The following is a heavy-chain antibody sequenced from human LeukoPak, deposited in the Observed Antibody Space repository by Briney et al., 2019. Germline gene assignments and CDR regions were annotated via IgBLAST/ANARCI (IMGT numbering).Heavy chain of an antibody. J-gene: IGHJ4*02. CDR1: GFTFSSYG. V-gene: IGHV3-33*06. CDR3: AKSEFVVVPAAEDY. D-gene: IGHD2-2*01. Sequence: PGGSLRLSCAASGFTFSSYGMHWVRQAPGKGLEWVAVIWYDGSNKYYADSVKGRFTISRDNSKNTLYLQMNSLRAEDTAVYYCAKSEFVVVPAAEDYWGQGTLVTVSS. CDR2: IWYDGSNK.